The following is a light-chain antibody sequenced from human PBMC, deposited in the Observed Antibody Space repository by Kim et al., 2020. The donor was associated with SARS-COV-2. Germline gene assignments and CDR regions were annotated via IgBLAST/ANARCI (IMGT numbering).Light chain of an antibody. CDR2: GKN. J-gene: IGLJ2*01. CDR1: SLRSYY. Sequence: SSELTQDPAVSVALGQTVRITCQGDSLRSYYASWYQQKPGQAPVLVIYGKNNRPSGIPDRFSGSNSGDTASLTITGAQAEDEADYYCNSRDSSAYHLVFG. V-gene: IGLV3-19*01. CDR3: NSRDSSAYHLV.